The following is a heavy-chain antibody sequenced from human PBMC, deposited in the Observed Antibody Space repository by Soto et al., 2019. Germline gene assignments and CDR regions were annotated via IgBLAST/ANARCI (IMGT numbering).Heavy chain of an antibody. D-gene: IGHD3-22*01. CDR1: GGSISSSNW. J-gene: IGHJ5*02. CDR3: ARDVDYYDSSGYYHNWFDP. V-gene: IGHV4-4*02. CDR2: ISHSGTT. Sequence: SETLSLTCAVSGGSISSSNWWSWVRQPPGKGLEWIGEISHSGTTKYNPSLKSRVTISVDKSKKQFSLDLTSVTAADTAVYYCARDVDYYDSSGYYHNWFDPWGQGTLVTVSS.